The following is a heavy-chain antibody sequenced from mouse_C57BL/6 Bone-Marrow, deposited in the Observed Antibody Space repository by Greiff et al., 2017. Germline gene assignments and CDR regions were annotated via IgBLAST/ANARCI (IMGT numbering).Heavy chain of an antibody. CDR2: IDPSDSYT. Sequence: QVQLQQPGAELVMPGASVKLSCKVSGYTFTSYWMHWVKQRPGEGLEWIGEIDPSDSYTNYNQKFKGKSTLTVDKSYSTVYMKLSCLTAEDSAVYYCARSCDYGGGYAMDYWGQGTSVTVSS. J-gene: IGHJ4*01. CDR1: GYTFTSYW. D-gene: IGHD2-4*01. CDR3: ARSCDYGGGYAMDY. V-gene: IGHV1-69*01.